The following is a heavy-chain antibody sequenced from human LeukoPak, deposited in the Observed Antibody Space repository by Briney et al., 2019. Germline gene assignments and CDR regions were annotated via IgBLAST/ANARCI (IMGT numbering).Heavy chain of an antibody. CDR2: IIPIFGTA. CDR3: ARDRLEITFGGVIVASEKDLCFDY. Sequence: ASVKVSCKASGGTFSSYAISWVRQAPGQGLEWMGRIIPIFGTANYAQKFQGRVTITTDESTSTAYMELSSLRSEDTAVYYCARDRLEITFGGVIVASEKDLCFDYWGQGTPVTVSS. V-gene: IGHV1-69*05. D-gene: IGHD3-16*02. J-gene: IGHJ4*02. CDR1: GGTFSSYA.